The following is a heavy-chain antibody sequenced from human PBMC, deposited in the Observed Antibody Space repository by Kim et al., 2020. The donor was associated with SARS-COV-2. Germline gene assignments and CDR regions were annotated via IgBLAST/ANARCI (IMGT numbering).Heavy chain of an antibody. Sequence: GGSLRLSCAASGFTFSNYAMSWVRQAPGKGLEWVSIISGSDGSTYYVDSVKGRFTVSRDNSKNTLYLQMNSLRAEDTAVYYCAINWNADYWGQGTLVTV. CDR3: AINWNADY. D-gene: IGHD1-1*01. J-gene: IGHJ4*02. CDR1: GFTFSNYA. CDR2: ISGSDGST. V-gene: IGHV3-23*01.